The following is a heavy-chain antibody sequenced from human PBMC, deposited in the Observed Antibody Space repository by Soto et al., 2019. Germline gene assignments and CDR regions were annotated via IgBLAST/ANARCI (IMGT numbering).Heavy chain of an antibody. Sequence: EVQLVESGGGLVQPGGSLRLSCAASGFTVSSNYMSWVRQAPGKGLEWVSVIYSGGSTYYADSVKGRFTISRDNSKNTLYLLMNSLRAEDTAVYYCAREWTRGAYYFDYWGQGTLVTVSS. D-gene: IGHD2-2*01. CDR2: IYSGGST. J-gene: IGHJ4*02. CDR1: GFTVSSNY. CDR3: AREWTRGAYYFDY. V-gene: IGHV3-66*01.